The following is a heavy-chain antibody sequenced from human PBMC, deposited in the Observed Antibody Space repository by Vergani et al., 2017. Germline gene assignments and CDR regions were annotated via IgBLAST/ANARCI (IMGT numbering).Heavy chain of an antibody. CDR2: IYYSGST. Sequence: QVQLQESGPGLVKPSETLSLTCTVSGGSISSYYWSWIRQPPGKGLEWIGYIYYSGSTNYNPSLKSRVTISVDTSKNQFSLKLSSVTAADTAVYYCARGVGCYYASSGYYSGYWYFDLWGRGTLVTVSS. V-gene: IGHV4-59*01. J-gene: IGHJ2*01. CDR3: ARGVGCYYASSGYYSGYWYFDL. CDR1: GGSISSYY. D-gene: IGHD3-22*01.